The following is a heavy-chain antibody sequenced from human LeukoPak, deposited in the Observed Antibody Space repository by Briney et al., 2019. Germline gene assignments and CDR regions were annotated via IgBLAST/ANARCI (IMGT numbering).Heavy chain of an antibody. V-gene: IGHV1-24*01. CDR2: FDPEDGET. D-gene: IGHD3-22*01. CDR3: ATAGKLYYYDSSGYYY. Sequence: GASVKVYCKVSGYTLTELSMHWVRQAPGKGLEWMGGFDPEDGETIYAQKFQGRVTMTEDTSTDTAYMELSSLRSEDTAVYYCATAGKLYYYDSSGYYYWGQGTLVTVSS. J-gene: IGHJ4*02. CDR1: GYTLTELS.